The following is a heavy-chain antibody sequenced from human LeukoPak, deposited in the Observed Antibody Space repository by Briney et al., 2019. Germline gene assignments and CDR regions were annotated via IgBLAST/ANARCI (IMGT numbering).Heavy chain of an antibody. Sequence: SVKVSCKASGGTFSSYAISWVRQAPGQGLEWMGGIIPIFGTANYAQKFQGRVTITADESTSTAYMELSSLRSEDTAVYYCARKLLGSGTQQDYWGQGTLVTVSS. CDR2: IIPIFGTA. J-gene: IGHJ4*02. CDR3: ARKLLGSGTQQDY. D-gene: IGHD3-10*01. CDR1: GGTFSSYA. V-gene: IGHV1-69*13.